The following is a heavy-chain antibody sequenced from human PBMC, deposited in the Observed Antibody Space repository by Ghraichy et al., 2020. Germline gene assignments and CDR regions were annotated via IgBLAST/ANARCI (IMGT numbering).Heavy chain of an antibody. Sequence: ASVKVSCKVSGYTLTELSMHWVRQAPGKGLEWMGGFDPEDGETIYAQKFQGRVTMTEDTSTDTAYMELSSLRSEDTAVYYCATDRRYDFWSGYLLRRWGQGTLVTVSS. CDR1: GYTLTELS. V-gene: IGHV1-24*01. CDR2: FDPEDGET. CDR3: ATDRRYDFWSGYLLRR. D-gene: IGHD3-3*01. J-gene: IGHJ4*02.